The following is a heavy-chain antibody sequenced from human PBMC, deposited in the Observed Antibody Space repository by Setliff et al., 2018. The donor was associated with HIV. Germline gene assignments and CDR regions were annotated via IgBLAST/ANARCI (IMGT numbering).Heavy chain of an antibody. D-gene: IGHD3-10*02. J-gene: IGHJ1*01. CDR3: ASSRSLFGEEYFHH. Sequence: PSETLSLTCNVSGGSISGSSYYWGWIRQPPGRGLEWIGSIYHSGSASHNPSLKSRITISVDTSKNQFSLKLRSVTAADTAVYYCASSRSLFGEEYFHHWGQ. V-gene: IGHV4-39*01. CDR1: GGSISGSSYY. CDR2: IYHSGSA.